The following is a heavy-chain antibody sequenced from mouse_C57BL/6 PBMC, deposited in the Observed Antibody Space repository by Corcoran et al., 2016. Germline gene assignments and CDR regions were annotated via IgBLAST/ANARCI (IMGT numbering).Heavy chain of an antibody. Sequence: EVQLQQSGPELVKPGASVKISCKASGYTFTDYYMNWVKQSHGKSLEWIGDINPNNGGTSYNQKFKGKATLTVDKSSSTAYMELRSLTSEDSAVYYCANGYDGGPYAMDYWGQGTSVTVSS. CDR3: ANGYDGGPYAMDY. V-gene: IGHV1-26*01. CDR2: INPNNGGT. D-gene: IGHD2-2*01. J-gene: IGHJ4*01. CDR1: GYTFTDYY.